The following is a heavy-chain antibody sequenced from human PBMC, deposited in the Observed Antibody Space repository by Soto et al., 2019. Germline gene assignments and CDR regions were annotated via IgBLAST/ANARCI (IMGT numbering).Heavy chain of an antibody. CDR1: GGSISSGDYY. J-gene: IGHJ4*02. CDR3: ARVVRSKYYYDSSGYSMGYFDY. V-gene: IGHV4-30-4*01. Sequence: SETLSLTCTVSGGSISSGDYYWSWIRQPPGKGLEWIGYIYYSGSTYYNPSLKSRVTISVDTSKNQFSLKLSSVTAADTAVYYCARVVRSKYYYDSSGYSMGYFDYWGQGTLVTV. D-gene: IGHD3-22*01. CDR2: IYYSGST.